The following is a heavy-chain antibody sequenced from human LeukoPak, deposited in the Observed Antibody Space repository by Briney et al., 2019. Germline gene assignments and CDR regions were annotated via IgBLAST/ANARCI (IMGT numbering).Heavy chain of an antibody. CDR3: ARVWAEGGWSNWYFDL. CDR2: IYTSGST. V-gene: IGHV4-61*02. CDR1: GGSIGSGSYY. Sequence: SETLSLTCTVSGGSIGSGSYYWSWIRQPAGKGLEWIGRIYTSGSTNYNPSLKSRVTISVDTSKNQFSLKLSSVTAADTAVYYCARVWAEGGWSNWYFDLWGRGTLVTVSS. D-gene: IGHD6-19*01. J-gene: IGHJ2*01.